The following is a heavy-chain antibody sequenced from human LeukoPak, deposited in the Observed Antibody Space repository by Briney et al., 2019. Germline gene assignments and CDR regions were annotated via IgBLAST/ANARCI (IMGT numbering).Heavy chain of an antibody. Sequence: PSETLSLTCAVYGGSFSGYYWSWVRQPPGKGLEWIGEINHSGSTNYNPSLKSRVTISVDMSKNQFSLKLSSVTAADTAVYYCARGRGIYDYVWGSYRLPKNFDYWGQGTLVTVSS. J-gene: IGHJ4*02. CDR2: INHSGST. CDR1: GGSFSGYY. CDR3: ARGRGIYDYVWGSYRLPKNFDY. V-gene: IGHV4-34*01. D-gene: IGHD3-16*02.